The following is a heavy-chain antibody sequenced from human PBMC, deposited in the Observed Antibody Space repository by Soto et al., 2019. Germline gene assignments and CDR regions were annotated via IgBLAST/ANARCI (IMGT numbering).Heavy chain of an antibody. J-gene: IGHJ6*02. D-gene: IGHD1-20*01. V-gene: IGHV3-30*03. CDR3: ATDTATAITSYYCAGMDI. CDR1: GFIFSTYG. Sequence: QMQLVESGGGVVQPGRSLRVSCEASGFIFSTYGMHWVRQAPGKGLEWVAVISYDGRNKYYADSVRGRFTISRDNSKHTLHLQMNILRGEDTAVYYCATDTATAITSYYCAGMDIWGQGTTVTVSS. CDR2: ISYDGRNK.